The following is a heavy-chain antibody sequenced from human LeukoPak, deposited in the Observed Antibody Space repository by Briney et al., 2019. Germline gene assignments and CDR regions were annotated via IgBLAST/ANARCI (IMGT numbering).Heavy chain of an antibody. V-gene: IGHV4-59*01. Sequence: KPSETLSLTCTVSGGSISSYYWSWIRQPPGKGLEWIGYIYYSGSTNYNPSLKSRVTISVDTSKNQFSLKLSSVTAADTAAYYCARGLDSAVTRYYMDVWGKGTTVTVSS. CDR2: IYYSGST. J-gene: IGHJ6*03. CDR1: GGSISSYY. CDR3: ARGLDSAVTRYYMDV. D-gene: IGHD4-17*01.